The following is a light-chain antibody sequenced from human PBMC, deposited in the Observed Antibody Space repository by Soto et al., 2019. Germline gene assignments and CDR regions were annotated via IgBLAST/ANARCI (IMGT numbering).Light chain of an antibody. CDR3: QKYNNAPRT. CDR1: QGISNY. J-gene: IGKJ1*01. V-gene: IGKV1-27*01. CDR2: AAS. Sequence: DIQMTQSPSSLSASVGDTVTITCRASQGISNYLAWYQQKPGQVPNLLIYAASTLQSGVPSRFSGSGSGTDFILNISSLRPEDVATYYCQKYNNAPRTFGQGPKVEI.